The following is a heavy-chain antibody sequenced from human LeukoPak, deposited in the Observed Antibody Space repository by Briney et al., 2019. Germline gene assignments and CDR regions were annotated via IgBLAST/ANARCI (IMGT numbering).Heavy chain of an antibody. V-gene: IGHV3-30-3*01. CDR1: GFTFSRXX. CDR2: ISYDENNE. CDR3: ARAYAGSYSGGDY. Sequence: GGSLRLSCAASGFTFSRXXXXXVRQAPGKGXEXXXXISYDENNENYADSVKGRFTISRDNSKNTLYLQMNSLGVEDTAVYYCARAYAGSYSGGDYWGQGTLVTVSS. J-gene: IGHJ4*02. D-gene: IGHD1-26*01.